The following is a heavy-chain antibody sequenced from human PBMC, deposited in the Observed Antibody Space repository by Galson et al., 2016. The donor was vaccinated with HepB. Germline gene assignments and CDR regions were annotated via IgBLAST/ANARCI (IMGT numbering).Heavy chain of an antibody. V-gene: IGHV4-34*01. CDR3: TRGKWEIRPSDI. J-gene: IGHJ3*02. D-gene: IGHD1-26*01. CDR2: INYTGNT. Sequence: SETLSLTCAVYGGSLRGYYWSYIRQPPGKGLEWIGEINYTGNTNYNPSLKSRVTIPRDTSKNQFSLKLSSVTAADTAVYYCTRGKWEIRPSDIWGQGTMVTVSS. CDR1: GGSLRGYY.